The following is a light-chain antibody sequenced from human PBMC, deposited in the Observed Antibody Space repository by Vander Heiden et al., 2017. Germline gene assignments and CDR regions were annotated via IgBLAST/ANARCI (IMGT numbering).Light chain of an antibody. CDR2: ATS. V-gene: IGKV3-20*01. Sequence: EIVLTQSPGTLSLSPGERVTLSCRASQRVSSSYLAWYQQKPGQAPRLLIYATSSRATGIPDRFSGSGSATDFTLTISRLEPEDFAFYYCQQDGSSPWTFGQGTKVEIK. CDR3: QQDGSSPWT. J-gene: IGKJ1*01. CDR1: QRVSSSY.